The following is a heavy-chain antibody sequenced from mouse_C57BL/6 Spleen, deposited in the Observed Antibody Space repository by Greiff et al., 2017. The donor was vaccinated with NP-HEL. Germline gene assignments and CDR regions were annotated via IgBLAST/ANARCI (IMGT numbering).Heavy chain of an antibody. CDR3: TRGPQLTGMFAY. J-gene: IGHJ3*01. CDR2: IDPETGGT. Sequence: QVQLQQSGAELVRPGASVTLSCKASGYTFTDYEMHWVKQTPVHGLEWIGAIDPETGGTAYNQKFKGKAILTADKSSSTAYMELRSLTSEDSAVYYCTRGPQLTGMFAYWGQGTLVTVSA. CDR1: GYTFTDYE. V-gene: IGHV1-15*01. D-gene: IGHD4-1*01.